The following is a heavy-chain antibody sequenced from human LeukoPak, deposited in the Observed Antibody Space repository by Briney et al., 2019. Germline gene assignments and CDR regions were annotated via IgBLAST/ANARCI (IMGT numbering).Heavy chain of an antibody. CDR1: GGSISISNSNW. D-gene: IGHD4-23*01. CDR2: IYHSGST. V-gene: IGHV4-4*02. J-gene: IGHJ2*01. CDR3: ARDLHGGNSFTSDWYFDL. Sequence: PSGTLSLTCAVSGGSISISNSNWWSWVRQPPGKGLGWIGEIYHSGSTNYNPALKSRVTRSVDKSKNQFSLKLSSVTAADTAVYYCARDLHGGNSFTSDWYFDLWGRGTLVTVSS.